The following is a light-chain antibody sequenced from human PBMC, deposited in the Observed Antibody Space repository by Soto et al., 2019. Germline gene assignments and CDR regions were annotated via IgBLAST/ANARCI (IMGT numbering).Light chain of an antibody. Sequence: QSALTHPASVSGSPGQSITISCTGTSSDVGGYNYVSWYQQHPGKAPKLMIYDVSNRPSGVSNRFSGSKSGNTASLTISGLQAEDEADYYCSSYTRSSTLYVVFAGGTKLTVL. J-gene: IGLJ2*01. CDR1: SSDVGGYNY. CDR2: DVS. CDR3: SSYTRSSTLYVV. V-gene: IGLV2-14*01.